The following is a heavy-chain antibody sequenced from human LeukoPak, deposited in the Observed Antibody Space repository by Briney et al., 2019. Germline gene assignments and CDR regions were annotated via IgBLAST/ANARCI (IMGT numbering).Heavy chain of an antibody. V-gene: IGHV4-39*01. CDR2: VYCSGNT. J-gene: IGHJ1*01. CDR3: ARLXGYYYDTSGYPKPSSXIXX. D-gene: IGHD3-22*01. Sequence: SDTLSLTCTVSGASVTTTNYFWGWIRQPPGKGLECIGTVYCSGNTDCSPSLKSRVTISVDTSKNQFSLNLYSVTAADTAVYYCARLXGYYYDTSGYPKPSSXIXXWGQXXLVT. CDR1: GASVTTTNYF.